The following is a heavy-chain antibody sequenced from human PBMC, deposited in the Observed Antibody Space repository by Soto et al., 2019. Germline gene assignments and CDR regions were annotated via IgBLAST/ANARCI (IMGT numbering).Heavy chain of an antibody. V-gene: IGHV4-30-2*01. Sequence: QLQLQESGSGLVKPSQTLSLTCAVSGGSISSGGYSWSWIRQPPGKGLEWIGYIYHSGSTYYNPYLKSRVTISVDRSKNQFSLKLSSVTASDTAVYYCASSYSDSSGSARRDWGHGTRVTVSS. J-gene: IGHJ4*01. CDR3: ASSYSDSSGSARRD. CDR1: GGSISSGGYS. D-gene: IGHD3-22*01. CDR2: IYHSGST.